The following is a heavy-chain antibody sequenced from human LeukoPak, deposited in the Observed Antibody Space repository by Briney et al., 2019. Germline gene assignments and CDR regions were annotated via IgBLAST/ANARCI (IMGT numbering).Heavy chain of an antibody. CDR3: AKKGAVTATGYFDY. J-gene: IGHJ4*02. Sequence: ASVKVSCKASGYTFTSYGISWVRQAPGKGLEWVSGITNSGGGTFYADSVKGRFTISRDNPKNTLYLQMNNLRAEDTAIYYCAKKGAVTATGYFDYWGQGTLVTVSS. V-gene: IGHV3-23*01. CDR2: ITNSGGGT. CDR1: GYTFTSYG. D-gene: IGHD2-21*02.